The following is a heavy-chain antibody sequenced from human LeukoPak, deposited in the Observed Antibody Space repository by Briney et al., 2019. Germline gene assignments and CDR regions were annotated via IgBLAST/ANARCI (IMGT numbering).Heavy chain of an antibody. CDR2: INPKTGDT. CDR3: ARGYYGMDV. CDR1: GYTFTGQY. V-gene: IGHV1-2*02. Sequence: ASVKVSCKASGYTFTGQYLYWARQTPGRGLEWMGWINPKTGDTDSAQNFQGRVTMTRDTSITTVYMELSSLTSDDTAVYYRARGYYGMDVWGQGTTVTVSS. J-gene: IGHJ6*02.